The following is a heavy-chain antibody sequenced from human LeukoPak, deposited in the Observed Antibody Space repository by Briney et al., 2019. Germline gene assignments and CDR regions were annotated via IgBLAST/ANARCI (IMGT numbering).Heavy chain of an antibody. Sequence: PGRSLRLSCAASGFTFDDYAMHWVRQAPGKGLEWVSGISWNSGSIGYADSVEGRFTISRDNAKNFLYLQMNSLRAEDTALYYCAKDIISDYYYYMDVWGKGTTVTVSS. CDR3: AKDIISDYYYYMDV. D-gene: IGHD3-16*02. V-gene: IGHV3-9*01. CDR1: GFTFDDYA. J-gene: IGHJ6*03. CDR2: ISWNSGSI.